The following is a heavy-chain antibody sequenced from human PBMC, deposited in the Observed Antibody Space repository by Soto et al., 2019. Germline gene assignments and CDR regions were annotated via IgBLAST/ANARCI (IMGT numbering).Heavy chain of an antibody. D-gene: IGHD3-10*01. J-gene: IGHJ4*02. CDR2: ISGNGGST. Sequence: EVQLVESGGGLVQPGGSLRLSFAASGFPFSSYAMHWVRQAPGKGLEYVSVISGNGGSTYYANSVKGRFTISRDNYKNTQYLQMSGLRAEDMAVYNCAGRGYGLDLDCWGQGTLVNVSS. CDR3: AGRGYGLDLDC. V-gene: IGHV3-64*01. CDR1: GFPFSSYA.